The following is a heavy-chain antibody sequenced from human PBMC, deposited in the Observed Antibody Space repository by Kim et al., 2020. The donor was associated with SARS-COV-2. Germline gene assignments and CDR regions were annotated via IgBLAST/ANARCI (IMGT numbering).Heavy chain of an antibody. V-gene: IGHV3-30*01. CDR3: ARDSDGYYDSSVYDAFDI. Sequence: VKGRFTISRDNSKNTLYLQMNSLRAEDTAVYYCARDSDGYYDSSVYDAFDIWGQGTMVTVSS. D-gene: IGHD3-22*01. J-gene: IGHJ3*02.